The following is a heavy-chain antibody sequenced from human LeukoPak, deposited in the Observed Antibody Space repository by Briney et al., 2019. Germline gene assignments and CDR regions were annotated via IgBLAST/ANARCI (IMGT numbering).Heavy chain of an antibody. D-gene: IGHD5-18*01. V-gene: IGHV4-59*01. CDR2: IYYGGST. CDR3: ARCFADTALDF. CDR1: GGTISGYY. Sequence: SETLSLTCTASGGTISGYYWSWIRQSPGKGLEWIGYIYYGGSTNYNPSLKSRVTISVDRSKQQFSLRVSSVTAADTAVYYCARCFADTALDFWGQGTPVTVSS. J-gene: IGHJ4*02.